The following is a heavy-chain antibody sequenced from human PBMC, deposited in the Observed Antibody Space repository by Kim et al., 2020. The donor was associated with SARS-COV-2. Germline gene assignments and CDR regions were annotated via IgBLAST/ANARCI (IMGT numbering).Heavy chain of an antibody. CDR2: ISSSSSYT. V-gene: IGHV3-11*05. Sequence: GGSLRLSCAASGFTFSDYYMSWIRQAPGKGLEWVSYISSSSSYTNYADSVKGRFTISRDNAKNSLYLQMNSLRAEDTAVYYCARVGYDYVWGSYRDYYYYHGMGGWGQGATGTGSS. CDR3: ARVGYDYVWGSYRDYYYYHGMGG. J-gene: IGHJ6*02. CDR1: GFTFSDYY. D-gene: IGHD3-16*02.